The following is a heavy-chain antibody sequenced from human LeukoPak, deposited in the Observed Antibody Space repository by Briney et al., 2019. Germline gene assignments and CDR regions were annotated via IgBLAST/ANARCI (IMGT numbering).Heavy chain of an antibody. CDR2: IKQDGSEK. CDR3: AKAKAPGIAAAGTRAFDI. J-gene: IGHJ3*02. D-gene: IGHD6-13*01. V-gene: IGHV3-7*03. CDR1: GFTFSSYW. Sequence: GGTLRLSCAASGFTFSSYWMNWVRQAPGKGLEWVANIKQDGSEKYYVDSVKGRFTISRDNAKNSLYLQMNSLRAEDMALYYCAKAKAPGIAAAGTRAFDIWGQGTMVTVSS.